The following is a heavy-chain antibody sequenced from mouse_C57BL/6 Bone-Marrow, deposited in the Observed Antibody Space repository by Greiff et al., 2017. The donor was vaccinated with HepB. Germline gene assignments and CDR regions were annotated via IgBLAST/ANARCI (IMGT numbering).Heavy chain of an antibody. D-gene: IGHD4-1*01. J-gene: IGHJ4*01. CDR1: GFTFTAYY. CDR2: IRNKANGYTT. CDR3: ARKGTGYAMDY. Sequence: EVKLMESGGGLVQPGGSLSLSCAASGFTFTAYYMSWVRQPPGKALEWLGFIRNKANGYTTEYSASVKGRFTISRDNSQSILYLQMNALRAEDSATYYCARKGTGYAMDYWGQGTSVTVSS. V-gene: IGHV7-3*01.